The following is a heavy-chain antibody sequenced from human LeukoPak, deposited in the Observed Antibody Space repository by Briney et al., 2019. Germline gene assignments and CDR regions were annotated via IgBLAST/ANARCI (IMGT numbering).Heavy chain of an antibody. CDR1: GFTFSSYA. Sequence: PGGSLRLSCAASGFTFSSYAMHWVRQAPGKGLEWVAVISYDGSNKYYADSVKGRFTISRDNSKNTLYLQMNSLRAEDTAVYYCARGLIRLQWDVDYWGQGTLVTVSS. CDR3: ARGLIRLQWDVDY. V-gene: IGHV3-30*01. J-gene: IGHJ4*02. CDR2: ISYDGSNK. D-gene: IGHD5-24*01.